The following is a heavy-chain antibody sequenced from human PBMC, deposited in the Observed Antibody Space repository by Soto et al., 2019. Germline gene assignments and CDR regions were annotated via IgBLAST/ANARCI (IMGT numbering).Heavy chain of an antibody. J-gene: IGHJ4*02. CDR1: GFTFSTYG. CDR2: ISYDGSNK. CDR3: AKDGYCSSTSCPPEFDY. Sequence: PGGSLRLSCAASGFTFSTYGMHWVRQAPGKGLEWVAVISYDGSNKYYADSVKGRFTISRDNSKNTLYLQMNSLRAEDTAVYYCAKDGYCSSTSCPPEFDYWGQVTLVTVSS. V-gene: IGHV3-30*18. D-gene: IGHD2-2*03.